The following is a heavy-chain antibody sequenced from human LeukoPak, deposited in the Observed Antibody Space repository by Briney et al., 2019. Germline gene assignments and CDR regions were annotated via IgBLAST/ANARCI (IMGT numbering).Heavy chain of an antibody. CDR2: INTDGSTT. J-gene: IGHJ4*02. CDR3: ARGVSGGFDY. V-gene: IGHV3-74*01. D-gene: IGHD6-13*01. Sequence: GGSLRLSCAASGFTLRRYWMNWVRQARGEGVVWVSRINTDGSTTSYADSVRGPFTISRDNAKNTLYVQMSSLRVEDTAVYYCARGVSGGFDYGGQGTLVTVSS. CDR1: GFTLRRYW.